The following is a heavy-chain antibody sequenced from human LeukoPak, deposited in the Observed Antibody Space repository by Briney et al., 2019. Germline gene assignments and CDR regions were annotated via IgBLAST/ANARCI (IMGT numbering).Heavy chain of an antibody. CDR2: INPSGGST. D-gene: IGHD3-22*01. CDR3: ARGDYYDSSGYYPDLRF. V-gene: IGHV1-46*01. J-gene: IGHJ4*02. Sequence: ASVKVSCKASGYTFTSYYMHWVRQAPGQGLEWMGIINPSGGSTSYAQKFQGRVTMTRDMSTSTVYMELSRLRSDDTAVYYCARGDYYDSSGYYPDLRFWGQGTLVTVSS. CDR1: GYTFTSYY.